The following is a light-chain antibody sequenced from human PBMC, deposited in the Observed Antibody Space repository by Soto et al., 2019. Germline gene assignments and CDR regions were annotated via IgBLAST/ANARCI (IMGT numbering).Light chain of an antibody. CDR1: QSISRR. CDR2: DVS. V-gene: IGKV1-5*01. Sequence: DIQMTHSPSTLSASVGDRVIITCRSIQSISRRLAWYQQKPGKAPRLLIYDVSTLESGVPSRFSGSGSGTEFTLTISGLQPDDFETYYCQQYNSDSWTFGQGTKVDIK. J-gene: IGKJ1*01. CDR3: QQYNSDSWT.